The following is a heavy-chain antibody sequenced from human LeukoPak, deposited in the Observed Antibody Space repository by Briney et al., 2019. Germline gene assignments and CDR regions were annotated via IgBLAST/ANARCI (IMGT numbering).Heavy chain of an antibody. D-gene: IGHD1-14*01. CDR1: GFLFNSYG. V-gene: IGHV3-23*01. CDR2: ITGSTRTT. J-gene: IGHJ5*01. Sequence: GGSLRLSCAASGFLFNSYGMSWVRQAPGQGLEWVSSITGSTRTTYYTDSLKGRFTISRDNSKDTLYVQMNSLRAEDTAVYYCARSYGTYNWFDSWGQGTLVTVSS. CDR3: ARSYGTYNWFDS.